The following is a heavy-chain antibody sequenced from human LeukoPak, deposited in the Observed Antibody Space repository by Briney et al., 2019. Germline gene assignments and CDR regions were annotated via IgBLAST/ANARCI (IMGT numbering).Heavy chain of an antibody. V-gene: IGHV4-38-2*01. J-gene: IGHJ4*02. Sequence: SETLSLTCAVSGYSISSGYYWGWIRQPPGKGLEWTGSINHTGSTYYNPSLQSRVTISLDSPKNQFSLKLTSVTAADTAVYYCASGGTAVVMALTYYFDTWGQGTPVTVSS. CDR2: INHTGST. CDR1: GYSISSGYY. D-gene: IGHD3-22*01. CDR3: ASGGTAVVMALTYYFDT.